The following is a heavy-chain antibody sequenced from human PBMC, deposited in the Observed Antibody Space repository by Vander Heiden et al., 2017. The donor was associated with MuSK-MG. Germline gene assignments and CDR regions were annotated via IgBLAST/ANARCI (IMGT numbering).Heavy chain of an antibody. J-gene: IGHJ4*02. V-gene: IGHV3-11*05. CDR3: ARVYRRIYGSGLGY. D-gene: IGHD3-10*01. Sequence: QVQLVESGGGLVKPGGSLRLSCAASGFPFSDYYMSWIRQAPGKGLEWVSYISSSSSYTNYADSVKGRFTISRDNAKNSLYLQMNSLRAEDTAVYYCARVYRRIYGSGLGYWGQGTLVTVSS. CDR1: GFPFSDYY. CDR2: ISSSSSYT.